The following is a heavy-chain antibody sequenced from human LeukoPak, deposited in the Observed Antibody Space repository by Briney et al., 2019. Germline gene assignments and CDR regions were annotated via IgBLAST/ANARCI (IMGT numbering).Heavy chain of an antibody. CDR3: ARGRYYDFWSGYYPAPDY. V-gene: IGHV1-8*01. Sequence: GASVKVSCKASGYTCTSYDINWVRQATGQGLEWMGWMNPNSGNTGYAQKFQGRVTMTRNTSISTAYMELSSLRSEDTAVYYCARGRYYDFWSGYYPAPDYWGQGTLVTVSS. CDR2: MNPNSGNT. D-gene: IGHD3-3*01. CDR1: GYTCTSYD. J-gene: IGHJ4*02.